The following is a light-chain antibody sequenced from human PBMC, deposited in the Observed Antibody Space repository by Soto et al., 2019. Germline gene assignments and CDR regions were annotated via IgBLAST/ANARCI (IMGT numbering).Light chain of an antibody. J-gene: IGKJ1*01. Sequence: ETVLTQSPGTLSLSPGERATLSCRASQSVSSSYLAWYQQKPGQAPRLLIYGASSSAPGIPARFSGSGSGTAFSLTISRLEPEDFAVYYCQQYGSSPTWTFGQGTKVEIK. V-gene: IGKV3-20*01. CDR3: QQYGSSPTWT. CDR1: QSVSSSY. CDR2: GAS.